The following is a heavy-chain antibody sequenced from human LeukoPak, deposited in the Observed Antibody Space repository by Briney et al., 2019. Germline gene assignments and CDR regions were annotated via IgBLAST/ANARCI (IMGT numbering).Heavy chain of an antibody. CDR2: INHSGST. D-gene: IGHD6-6*01. Sequence: EWIGEINHSGSTNYNPSLKSRVTISVDTSKNQFSLKLSSVTAADTAVYYCARASSIAANDYWGQGTLVTVSS. CDR3: ARASSIAANDY. J-gene: IGHJ4*02. V-gene: IGHV4-34*01.